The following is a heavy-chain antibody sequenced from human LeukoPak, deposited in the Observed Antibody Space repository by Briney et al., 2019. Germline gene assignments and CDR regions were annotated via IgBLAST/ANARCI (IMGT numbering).Heavy chain of an antibody. CDR1: GGSFSGYY. CDR3: AREEGNKYYYDSSGSPGY. D-gene: IGHD3-22*01. Sequence: PSESHSLTCAVYGGSFSGYYWSWIRQPPGKGLEWIGEINHSGSTNYNPSLKSRVTISVDTSKNQFSLKLSSVTAADTAVYYCAREEGNKYYYDSSGSPGYWGQGSLVTVSS. CDR2: INHSGST. J-gene: IGHJ4*02. V-gene: IGHV4-34*01.